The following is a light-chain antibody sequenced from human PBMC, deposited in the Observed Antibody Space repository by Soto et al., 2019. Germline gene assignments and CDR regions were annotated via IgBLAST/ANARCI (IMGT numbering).Light chain of an antibody. V-gene: IGKV3-15*01. J-gene: IGKJ2*01. CDR2: NTF. Sequence: EIVMTQSPATLSVFPGARATLSCRASQSVSSNLVWYQQKPGQAPKLLIYNTFTRATGIPVRFSGSGSGTEFTLTISSLQSEDLAVYYCQQYNNWPYTFGQGTKLEI. CDR3: QQYNNWPYT. CDR1: QSVSSN.